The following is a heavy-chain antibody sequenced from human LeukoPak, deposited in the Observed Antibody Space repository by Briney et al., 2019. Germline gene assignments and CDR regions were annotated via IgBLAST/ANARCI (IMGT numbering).Heavy chain of an antibody. CDR2: ISAYNGNT. CDR1: GYTFTSYG. J-gene: IGHJ5*02. V-gene: IGHV1-18*01. D-gene: IGHD2-2*01. CDR3: ARDPGSIVPTSAPWSWFDP. Sequence: GASVKVSCKASGYTFTSYGISWVRQAPGQGLEWMGWISAYNGNTNYAQKLQGRVTMTTDTSTSTAYMELRSLRSDDTAVYYCARDPGSIVPTSAPWSWFDPWGQGTLVTVSS.